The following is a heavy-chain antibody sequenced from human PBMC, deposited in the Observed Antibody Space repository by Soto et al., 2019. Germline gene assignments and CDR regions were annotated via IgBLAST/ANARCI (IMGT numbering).Heavy chain of an antibody. CDR3: AGARGYNYGFDY. CDR1: GFSVKGNY. CDR2: VFSAGMT. V-gene: IGHV3-53*01. J-gene: IGHJ4*02. D-gene: IGHD5-18*01. Sequence: EVQLVESGGGLIQPGESLRLSCAPSGFSVKGNYMGWVRQASGKGLEWVSVVFSAGMTYYADSVKGRFTISRDFSKNTLSLEMHSLRAEDTAVYFCAGARGYNYGFDYWGQGTLVTVSS.